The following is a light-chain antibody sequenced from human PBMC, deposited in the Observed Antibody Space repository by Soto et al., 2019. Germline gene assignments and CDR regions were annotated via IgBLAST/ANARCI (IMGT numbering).Light chain of an antibody. Sequence: EIVLTQSPATLSLSPGERATLSCRASQSVSSYLAWYQQKSGQAPRLIIHGASSRATGVPDRITGSGSGTDFTLSISRLEPEDFAVYYCQQYGGSTRTFGQGTKVDIK. CDR2: GAS. CDR1: QSVSSY. V-gene: IGKV3-20*01. CDR3: QQYGGSTRT. J-gene: IGKJ1*01.